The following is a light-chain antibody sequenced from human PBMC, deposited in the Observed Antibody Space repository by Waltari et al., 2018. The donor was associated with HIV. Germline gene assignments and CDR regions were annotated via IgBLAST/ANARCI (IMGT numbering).Light chain of an antibody. CDR1: QSLLHTNGHNY. CDR2: MTS. J-gene: IGKJ1*01. Sequence: EIVMTQSPLSLPVTPGEPASISCRSNQSLLHTNGHNYLDWYFQKPGHSPQVLIYMTSNRASGVPDRFSGTGSGSDFALKISRVEVEDVGIYYCMQALQTPRTFGQGTKVEIK. V-gene: IGKV2-28*01. CDR3: MQALQTPRT.